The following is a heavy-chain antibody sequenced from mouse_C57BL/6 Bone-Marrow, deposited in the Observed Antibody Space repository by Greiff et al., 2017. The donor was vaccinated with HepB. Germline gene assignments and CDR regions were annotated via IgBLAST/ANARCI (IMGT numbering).Heavy chain of an antibody. CDR2: IDPENGDT. Sequence: EVQLQQSGAELVRPGASVKLSCTASGFNIKDDYMHWVKQRPEQGLEWIGWIDPENGDTEYASKFQGKVTITADKSSNTAYMQLSSLTSEDSAVYYCARWYYGSSYAMDYWGQGTSVTVSS. D-gene: IGHD1-1*01. CDR3: ARWYYGSSYAMDY. CDR1: GFNIKDDY. V-gene: IGHV14-4*01. J-gene: IGHJ4*01.